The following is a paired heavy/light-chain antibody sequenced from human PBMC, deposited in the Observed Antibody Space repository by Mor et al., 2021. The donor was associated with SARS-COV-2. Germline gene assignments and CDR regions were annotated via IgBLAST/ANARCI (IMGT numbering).Heavy chain of an antibody. CDR3: AKGAEVVPAAMPTIDY. CDR1: GFTFSNYA. Sequence: EVQLLESGGGLVQPGGSLRLSCAASGFTFSNYAMSWVRQAPGKGLEWVSAISGSGGSTYYTDSVKGRFTISRDNSKNTLYLQMNSLRAEDTAVYYCAKGAEVVPAAMPTIDYWGQGTLVTVSS. D-gene: IGHD2-2*01. V-gene: IGHV3-23*01. CDR2: ISGSGGST. J-gene: IGHJ4*02.
Light chain of an antibody. CDR3: GTWDSSLSAVV. CDR1: SSSIGNNY. Sequence: QSVLTQPPSVSAAPGQKVTISCSGSSSSIGNNYVSWYQQLPGTAPKLLIYDNNKRPSGIPDRFSGSKSGTSATLGITGLQTGDEADYYCGTWDSSLSAVVFGGGTKLTVL. J-gene: IGLJ2*01. CDR2: DNN. V-gene: IGLV1-51*01.